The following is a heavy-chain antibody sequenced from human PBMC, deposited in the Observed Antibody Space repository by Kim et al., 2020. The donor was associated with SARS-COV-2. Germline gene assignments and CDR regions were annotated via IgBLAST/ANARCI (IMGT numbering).Heavy chain of an antibody. CDR3: AKDTYYYYSSGCVDY. D-gene: IGHD3-22*01. J-gene: IGHJ4*02. V-gene: IGHV3-9*01. Sequence: ADSAQGRFTDSRDNAKNSLYLQMNRLRAEDTALYYCAKDTYYYYSSGCVDYWGQGTLVTVSS.